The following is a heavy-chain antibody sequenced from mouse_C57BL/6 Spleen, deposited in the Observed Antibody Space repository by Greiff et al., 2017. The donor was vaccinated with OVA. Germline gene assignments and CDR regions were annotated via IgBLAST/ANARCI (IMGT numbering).Heavy chain of an antibody. V-gene: IGHV1-69*01. CDR2: IDPSDSYT. CDR1: GYTFTSYW. CDR3: ARRTDGSTLYYFDY. J-gene: IGHJ2*01. Sequence: QVQLQQPGAELVMPGASVKLSCKASGYTFTSYWMHWVKQRPGQGLEWIGEIDPSDSYTNYNQKFKGKSTLTVDKSSSTAYMQLSILTSEDSAVYYCARRTDGSTLYYFDYWGQGTTLTVSS. D-gene: IGHD1-1*01.